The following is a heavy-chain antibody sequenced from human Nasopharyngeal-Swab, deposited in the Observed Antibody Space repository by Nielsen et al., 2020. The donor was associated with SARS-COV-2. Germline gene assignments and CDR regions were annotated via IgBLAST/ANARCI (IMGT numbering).Heavy chain of an antibody. Sequence: SETLSPTCIVSGASISRNYWSWVRQPPGKQLEWIAYVYAGGGTNYNPSLKTRLTITVDTSKNQISLKLSSVTAADTAVYYCARHPSWGSGGYFDLWGQGTLVTVSS. CDR1: GASISRNY. CDR2: VYAGGGT. CDR3: ARHPSWGSGGYFDL. D-gene: IGHD7-27*01. V-gene: IGHV4-4*09. J-gene: IGHJ4*02.